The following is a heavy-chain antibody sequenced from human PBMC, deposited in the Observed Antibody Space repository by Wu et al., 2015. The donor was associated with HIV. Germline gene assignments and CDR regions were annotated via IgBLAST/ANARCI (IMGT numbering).Heavy chain of an antibody. J-gene: IGHJ3*02. D-gene: IGHD1-1*01. CDR1: GYTFSSYG. Sequence: QVQLVQSGSEVKKPGASVKVSCKTSGYTFSSYGISWMRQAPGQGLEWMGWVSPYNGDTLYTQKFQGRVTMTTDTSTTTAYMELSSLRSEDTAVYYCAINEEPIPQDAFDIWGQGTMVTVSS. CDR3: AINEEPIPQDAFDI. V-gene: IGHV1-18*01. CDR2: VSPYNGDT.